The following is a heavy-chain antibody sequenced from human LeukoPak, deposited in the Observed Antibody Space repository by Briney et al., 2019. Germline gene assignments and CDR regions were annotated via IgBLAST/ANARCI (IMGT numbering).Heavy chain of an antibody. CDR3: ARGWWWPRSLDY. J-gene: IGHJ4*02. CDR1: GGSFSGYY. CDR2: INHSGST. D-gene: IGHD2-8*02. Sequence: SETLSLTCAVYGGSFSGYYWSWIRQPPGKGLEWIGEINHSGSTNYNPSLKSRVTISVDTSKNQFSLKLSSVTAADTAVYYCARGWWWPRSLDYWGQGTLVTVSS. V-gene: IGHV4-34*01.